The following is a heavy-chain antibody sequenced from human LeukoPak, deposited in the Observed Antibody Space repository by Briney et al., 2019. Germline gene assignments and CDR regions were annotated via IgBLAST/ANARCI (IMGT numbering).Heavy chain of an antibody. CDR2: MNPNSGNT. Sequence: ASVKVSCKASGYTFTSYDINWVRQATGQGLEWMGWMNPNSGNTGYAQKFQGRVTITRDMSTSTAYMELRSLRSEDTAVYYCAADVPEYSGSYDHWGQGTLVTASS. V-gene: IGHV1-8*03. CDR1: GYTFTSYD. J-gene: IGHJ4*02. CDR3: AADVPEYSGSYDH. D-gene: IGHD1-26*01.